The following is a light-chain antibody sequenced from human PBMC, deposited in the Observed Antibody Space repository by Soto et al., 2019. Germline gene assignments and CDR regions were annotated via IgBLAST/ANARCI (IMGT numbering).Light chain of an antibody. Sequence: ETVLTQVPATVPLSPGERATLYCRTGQRVKNDYLAWYQQKPVQAPRLLVYRIFNRATGVPARFSGSGSGTDFTLTISGLEPEDSAVYYCQHYDGSPRTFGQGTKVEIK. V-gene: IGKV3-20*01. CDR3: QHYDGSPRT. CDR2: RIF. J-gene: IGKJ2*01. CDR1: QRVKNDY.